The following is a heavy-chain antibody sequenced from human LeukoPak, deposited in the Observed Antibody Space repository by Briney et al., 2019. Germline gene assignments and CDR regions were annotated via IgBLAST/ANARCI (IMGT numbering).Heavy chain of an antibody. CDR2: LSAYNGNK. Sequence: ASVKVPCKASGYTFTSYGISWVRQAPGQGLEWMGWLSAYNGNKNYAQKLQGRVTMTTDTSTSTAYMELRSLRSDDTAVYYCAILQYGDFDAFDIWGQGTMVTVSS. CDR3: AILQYGDFDAFDI. D-gene: IGHD4-17*01. J-gene: IGHJ3*02. CDR1: GYTFTSYG. V-gene: IGHV1-18*01.